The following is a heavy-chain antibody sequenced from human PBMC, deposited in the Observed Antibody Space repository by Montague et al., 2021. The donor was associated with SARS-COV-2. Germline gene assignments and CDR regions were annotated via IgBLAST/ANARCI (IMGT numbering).Heavy chain of an antibody. V-gene: IGHV3-7*01. D-gene: IGHD6-19*01. J-gene: IGHJ6*02. CDR1: RFPFSDFW. CDR2: IKHDGSEK. CDR3: ARGSTGWYAIFGHYGMDV. Sequence: FRRLSCAASRFPFSDFWMNWVRQAPGKGLEWVADIKHDGSEKSYVDPVKGRFTISRDNAKNSLYLQMNSLRAEDTAVYYCARGSTGWYAIFGHYGMDVWGQGTTVTVSS.